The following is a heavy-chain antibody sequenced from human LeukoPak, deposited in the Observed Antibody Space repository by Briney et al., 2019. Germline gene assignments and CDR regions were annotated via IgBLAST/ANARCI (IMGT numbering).Heavy chain of an antibody. CDR2: INPNSGGT. CDR3: ARGRVVVVPAAPGPPHY. D-gene: IGHD2-2*01. CDR1: GYTLTELS. J-gene: IGHJ4*02. V-gene: IGHV1-2*02. Sequence: ASVKVSCKVSGYTLTELSMHWVRQAPGQGLEWMGWINPNSGGTNYAQKFQGRVTMTRDTSISTAYMELSRLRSDDTAVYYCARGRVVVVPAAPGPPHYWGQGTLVTVSS.